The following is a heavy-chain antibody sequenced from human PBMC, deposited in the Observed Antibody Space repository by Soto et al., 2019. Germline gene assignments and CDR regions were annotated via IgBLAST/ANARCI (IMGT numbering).Heavy chain of an antibody. Sequence: QITLRESGPALVKTTQTLTLTCTFSGFSLNSRGVGVGWVRQPPGKALEWLAFVYWDDDKRYRPSLRSRLSQRQDTPKSHVGPTMTHPYPVDTATYYCVHRRPVDETGMGYDFWGQGSLVNVSS. J-gene: IGHJ4*02. V-gene: IGHV2-5*02. CDR3: VHRRPVDETGMGYDF. CDR2: VYWDDDK. D-gene: IGHD3-9*01. CDR1: GFSLNSRGVG.